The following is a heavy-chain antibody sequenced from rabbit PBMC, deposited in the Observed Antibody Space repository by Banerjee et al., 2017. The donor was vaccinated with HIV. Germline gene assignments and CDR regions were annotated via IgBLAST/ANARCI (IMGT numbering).Heavy chain of an antibody. D-gene: IGHD4-2*01. J-gene: IGHJ4*01. V-gene: IGHV1S45*01. CDR1: GFSFSTNYW. Sequence: QEQLEESGGDLVKPGASLTLACTASGFSFSTNYWICWVRQAPGKGLEWIGYIDPIFGSTYYASWAKGRFTISKTSSTTVTLQMTSLTAADTATYFCARDPAGREDFNLWGQGTLVTVS. CDR2: IDPIFGST. CDR3: ARDPAGREDFNL.